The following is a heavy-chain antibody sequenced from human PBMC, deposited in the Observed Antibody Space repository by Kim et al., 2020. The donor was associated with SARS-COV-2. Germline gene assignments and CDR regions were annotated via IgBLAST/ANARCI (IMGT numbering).Heavy chain of an antibody. CDR3: AKGGGYCSSTSCYIFAFDI. Sequence: GRFTISRDNSKNTLYLQMNSLRAEDTAVYYCAKGGGYCSSTSCYIFAFDIWGQGTMVTVSS. V-gene: IGHV3-23*01. D-gene: IGHD2-2*02. J-gene: IGHJ3*02.